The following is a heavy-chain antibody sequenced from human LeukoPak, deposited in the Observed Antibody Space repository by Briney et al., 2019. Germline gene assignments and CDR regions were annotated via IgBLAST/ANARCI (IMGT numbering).Heavy chain of an antibody. V-gene: IGHV4-34*01. CDR3: ARGYYDFWSGYYTGQFYYYYGMDV. Sequence: SETLSLTCAVYGGSFSGYYWSWIRQPPGKGLEWIGEVNHSGSTNYNPSLKSRVTISVDTSKNQFSLKLSSVTAADTAVYYCARGYYDFWSGYYTGQFYYYYGMDVWGQGTTVTVSS. CDR2: VNHSGST. CDR1: GGSFSGYY. D-gene: IGHD3-3*01. J-gene: IGHJ6*02.